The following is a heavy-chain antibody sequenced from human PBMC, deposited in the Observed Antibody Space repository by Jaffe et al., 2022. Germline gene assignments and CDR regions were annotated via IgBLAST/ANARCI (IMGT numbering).Heavy chain of an antibody. Sequence: EVQLVESGGVVVQPGGSLRLSCAASGFTFDDYAMHWVRQAPGKGLEWVSLISWDGGSTYYADSVKGRFTISRDNSKNSLYLQMNSLRAEDTALYYCAKGLEYSYGDYFDYWGQGTLVTVSS. J-gene: IGHJ4*02. CDR3: AKGLEYSYGDYFDY. D-gene: IGHD5-18*01. V-gene: IGHV3-43D*04. CDR1: GFTFDDYA. CDR2: ISWDGGST.